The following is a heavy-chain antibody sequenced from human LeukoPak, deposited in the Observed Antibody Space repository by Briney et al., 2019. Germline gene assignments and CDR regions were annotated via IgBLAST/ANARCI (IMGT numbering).Heavy chain of an antibody. CDR3: ARDPGGSGSYRRRGFDP. CDR2: ISGSSYYI. Sequence: GGSLRLSCAASGFTFSSYTMNWVRQAPGKGLEWVSSISGSSYYIYYADSVKGRFTISRDNAKNSLYLQMNSLRAEDTAVYYCARDPGGSGSYRRRGFDPWGQGTLVTVSS. V-gene: IGHV3-21*01. D-gene: IGHD3-10*01. CDR1: GFTFSSYT. J-gene: IGHJ5*02.